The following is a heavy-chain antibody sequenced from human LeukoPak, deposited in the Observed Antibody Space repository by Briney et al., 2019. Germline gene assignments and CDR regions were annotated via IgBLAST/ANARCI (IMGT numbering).Heavy chain of an antibody. CDR3: ARRATGGRRYYGSGNYPFDY. D-gene: IGHD3-10*01. CDR1: GYTFRDFG. Sequence: EASVKVSCKASGYTFRDFGISWVRQAPGQGLEWMGWITTYNGNTNYIQKLQGRVTMTTDTSTSTAYMELRSLRSDDTAVYYCARRATGGRRYYGSGNYPFDYWGQGTLVTVSS. V-gene: IGHV1-18*01. J-gene: IGHJ4*02. CDR2: ITTYNGNT.